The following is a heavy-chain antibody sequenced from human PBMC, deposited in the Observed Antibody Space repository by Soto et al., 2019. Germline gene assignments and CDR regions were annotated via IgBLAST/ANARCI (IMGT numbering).Heavy chain of an antibody. CDR3: ARLFQPYSGYGSDAFDI. Sequence: PSESTSLTCTVSGGSISSYYRSWIRQPPGKGLEWIGYIYYSGSTNYNLSLKSRVTISVDTSKNQFSLKLSSVTAADTAVYYCARLFQPYSGYGSDAFDIWGQGTMVTVSS. D-gene: IGHD5-12*01. J-gene: IGHJ3*02. CDR1: GGSISSYY. CDR2: IYYSGST. V-gene: IGHV4-59*08.